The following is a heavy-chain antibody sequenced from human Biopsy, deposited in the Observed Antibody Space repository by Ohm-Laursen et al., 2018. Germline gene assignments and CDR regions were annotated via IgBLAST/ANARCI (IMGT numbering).Heavy chain of an antibody. CDR3: ARVREGGLLDY. CDR1: GYIFTSFG. D-gene: IGHD3-16*01. Sequence: GASVKVSCKGSGYIFTSFGVSWVRRAPGHGLEWMGWVSTYNGNTEYEQKFQGRVTMTTDTSANTAYMELRSLRSDDTAVYFCARVREGGLLDYWGQGILVTVSS. CDR2: VSTYNGNT. V-gene: IGHV1-18*01. J-gene: IGHJ4*02.